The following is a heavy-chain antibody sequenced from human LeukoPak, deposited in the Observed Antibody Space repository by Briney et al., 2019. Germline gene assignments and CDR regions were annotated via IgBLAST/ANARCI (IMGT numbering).Heavy chain of an antibody. Sequence: ASVKVSCKASGYTFTSYGISWVRQAPGQGLEWMGWISAYNGNTNYAQELQGRVTMTTDTSTSTAYMELRSLRSDDTAVYYCAREHSSSWSYYYYGMDVWGQGTTVTVSS. CDR2: ISAYNGNT. CDR3: AREHSSSWSYYYYGMDV. J-gene: IGHJ6*02. V-gene: IGHV1-18*01. CDR1: GYTFTSYG. D-gene: IGHD6-13*01.